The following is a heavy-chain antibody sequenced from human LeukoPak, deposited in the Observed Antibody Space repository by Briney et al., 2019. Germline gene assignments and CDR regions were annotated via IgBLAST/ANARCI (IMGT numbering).Heavy chain of an antibody. CDR2: INHSGST. CDR3: ARGPEYWYFDL. J-gene: IGHJ2*01. CDR1: GGSFSGYY. V-gene: IGHV4-34*01. Sequence: PSETLSLTCAVYGGSFSGYYWSWIRQPPGKGLEWIGEINHSGSTNYNPSLKSRVTISVDTSKNQFSLKLSSVTAADTAVYYCARGPEYWYFDLWGRGTLVTVSS. D-gene: IGHD1-14*01.